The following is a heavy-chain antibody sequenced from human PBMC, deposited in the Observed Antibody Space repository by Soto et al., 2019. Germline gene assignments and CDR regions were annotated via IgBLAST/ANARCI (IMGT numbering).Heavy chain of an antibody. J-gene: IGHJ3*01. CDR2: ISNSGGTI. Sequence: QVQLVESGGGLVKPGGSLRLSCAASGFTFSDYYMNWIRQTPGRGLEWVSYISNSGGTIYYADSVKGRFTFSRDNAKNSLYLQMNRLRAEDTATYYCARSKLGAGDAFDVWGQGTMVTVPS. CDR1: GFTFSDYY. D-gene: IGHD3-16*01. CDR3: ARSKLGAGDAFDV. V-gene: IGHV3-11*01.